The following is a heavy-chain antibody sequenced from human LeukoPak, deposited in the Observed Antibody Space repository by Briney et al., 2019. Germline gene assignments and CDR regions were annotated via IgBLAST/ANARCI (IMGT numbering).Heavy chain of an antibody. CDR1: GGSISSSSYY. CDR2: IYYSGST. CDR3: ARSTSTRQLLFYY. D-gene: IGHD2-2*01. V-gene: IGHV4-39*07. J-gene: IGHJ4*02. Sequence: SETLSLTCTVSGGSISSSSYYWGWIRQPPGKGLEWIGSIYYSGSTYYNPSLKSRVTISVDTSRNQFSLRLNSVTAADTAVYFCARSTSTRQLLFYYLGQGTLVTVSS.